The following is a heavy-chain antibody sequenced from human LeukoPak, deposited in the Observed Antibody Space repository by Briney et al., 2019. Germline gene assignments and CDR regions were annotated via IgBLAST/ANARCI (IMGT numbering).Heavy chain of an antibody. J-gene: IGHJ5*02. V-gene: IGHV4-4*07. CDR2: IYSTGTT. CDR3: ARDQYYYGSGSHSNWFDP. CDR1: GDSFVSYF. Sequence: SETLSLTCTVSGDSFVSYFWSWIRQRAGKGLEWIGRIYSTGTTDYNPTLKTRVTMSVDTSRNQFSLKLSSVTAADTAVYYCARDQYYYGSGSHSNWFDPWGQGTLVTVSS. D-gene: IGHD3-10*01.